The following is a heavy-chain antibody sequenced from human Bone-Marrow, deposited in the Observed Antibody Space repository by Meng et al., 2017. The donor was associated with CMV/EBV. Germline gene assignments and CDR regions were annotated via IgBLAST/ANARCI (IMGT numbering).Heavy chain of an antibody. V-gene: IGHV3-21*01. D-gene: IGHD3-22*01. J-gene: IGHJ4*02. Sequence: GESLKISCAASGFTFSSYSMNWVRQAPGKGLEWVSPISSSSSYIYYADSVKGRFTISRDNAKNSLYLQMNSLRAEDTAVYYCAREKTYYDSSGLDYWGQGTLVTVSS. CDR2: ISSSSSYI. CDR3: AREKTYYDSSGLDY. CDR1: GFTFSSYS.